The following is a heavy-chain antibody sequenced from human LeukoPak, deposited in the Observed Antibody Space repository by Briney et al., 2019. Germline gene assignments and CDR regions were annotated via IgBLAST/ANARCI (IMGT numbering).Heavy chain of an antibody. CDR1: GFTFNIYA. V-gene: IGHV3-23*01. CDR2: ISGRGGST. J-gene: IGHJ4*02. D-gene: IGHD3-22*01. CDR3: AKDAVYDDSSGYFDY. Sequence: GGSLRLSCAASGFTFNIYAMSWVRQAPGKGLEWVSAISGRGGSTYYADSVKGRFIISRDNSKNTLFLQMNSLRAEDTAVYYRAKDAVYDDSSGYFDYWGQGTLVTVSS.